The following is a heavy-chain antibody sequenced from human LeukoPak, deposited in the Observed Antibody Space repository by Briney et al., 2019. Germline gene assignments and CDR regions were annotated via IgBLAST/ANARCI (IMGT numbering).Heavy chain of an antibody. V-gene: IGHV4-34*01. CDR3: ARVSDYYDSSGYYDY. J-gene: IGHJ4*02. CDR1: GGSFSGYY. D-gene: IGHD3-22*01. Sequence: SETLSLTCAVYGGSFSGYYWSWIRQPPGKGLEWIGEINHRGSTNYNPSLKSRVTISVDTSKNQFSLKLSSVTAADTAVYYCARVSDYYDSSGYYDYWGQGTLVTVSS. CDR2: INHRGST.